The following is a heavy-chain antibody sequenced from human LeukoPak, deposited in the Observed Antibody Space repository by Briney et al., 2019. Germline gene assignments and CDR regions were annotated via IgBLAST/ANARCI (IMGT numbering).Heavy chain of an antibody. D-gene: IGHD3-10*01. CDR2: ITGSGGST. Sequence: GGSLRLSCAASGFTFNNYAMSWVRQAPGKGLEWVSAITGSGGSTYYADSVKGRFTISRDNSKNTLYLQMNSLRAEDTAVYYCAKFGGSGTYPYDAFDVWGQGTMVTVSS. CDR3: AKFGGSGTYPYDAFDV. CDR1: GFTFNNYA. V-gene: IGHV3-23*01. J-gene: IGHJ3*01.